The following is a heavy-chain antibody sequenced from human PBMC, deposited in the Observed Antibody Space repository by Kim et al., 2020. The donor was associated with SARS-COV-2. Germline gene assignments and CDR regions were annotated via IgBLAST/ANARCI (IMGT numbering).Heavy chain of an antibody. Sequence: SYAQKFQGRVTITADESTSTAYMELSSLRSEDTAVYYCARGGGTARPINLWGQGTLVTVSS. J-gene: IGHJ4*02. V-gene: IGHV1-69*01. CDR3: ARGGGTARPINL. D-gene: IGHD6-6*01.